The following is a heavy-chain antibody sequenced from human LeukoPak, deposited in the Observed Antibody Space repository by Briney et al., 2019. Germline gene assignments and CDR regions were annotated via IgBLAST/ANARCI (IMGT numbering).Heavy chain of an antibody. V-gene: IGHV3-11*01. J-gene: IGHJ4*02. CDR1: GFTLSDYY. CDR2: SSSSGSTI. D-gene: IGHD3/OR15-3a*01. CDR3: ARRRDFIDY. Sequence: GGSLRLSCAASGFTLSDYYMSWIRQAPGKGLEWVSYSSSSGSTIYYADSVKGRFAICRDNAKNSLYLQMNSLRAEDTAVYYCARRRDFIDYWGQGTLVTVSS.